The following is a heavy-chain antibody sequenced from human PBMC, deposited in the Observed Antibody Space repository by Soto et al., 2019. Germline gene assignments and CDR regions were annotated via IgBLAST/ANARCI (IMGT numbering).Heavy chain of an antibody. CDR1: GFTFSSYA. J-gene: IGHJ6*02. V-gene: IGHV3-23*01. D-gene: IGHD4-17*01. CDR2: ISGSGGST. CDR3: AKVHGDRIIYYYYGMDV. Sequence: EVQLLESGGGLVQPGGSLRLSCAASGFTFSSYAMSWVRQAPGKGLEWVSAISGSGGSTYYADSVKGRFTISRDNSKNTLYLQMNSLRAEDTAVYYCAKVHGDRIIYYYYGMDVWGQGTTVTVSS.